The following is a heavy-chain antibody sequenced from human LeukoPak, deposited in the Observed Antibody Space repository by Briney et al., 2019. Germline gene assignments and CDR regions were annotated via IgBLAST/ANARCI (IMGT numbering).Heavy chain of an antibody. V-gene: IGHV4-59*12. Sequence: SETLSLTCTVSGGSISSYYWSWIRQPPGKGLEWIGYIYYSGSTNYNPPLKSRVTISVDTSKSQFSLKLSSVTAADTAVYYCARETYDYVWGSHEVRFDYWGQGTLVTVSS. CDR2: IYYSGST. J-gene: IGHJ4*02. CDR1: GGSISSYY. CDR3: ARETYDYVWGSHEVRFDY. D-gene: IGHD3-16*01.